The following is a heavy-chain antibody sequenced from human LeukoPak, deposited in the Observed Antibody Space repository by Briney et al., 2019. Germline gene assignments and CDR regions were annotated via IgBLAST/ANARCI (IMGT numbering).Heavy chain of an antibody. Sequence: PGGSLRLSCAASGFTFSYYTMNWVRQAPGRGLEWVSSITSGSSYIYYADSVKGRFTISRANAKNSLYLQLNSLRADDTAVYYCARVGGSGSGTYQPEYFQHWGQGTLVTVSS. CDR1: GFTFSYYT. J-gene: IGHJ1*01. D-gene: IGHD3-10*01. V-gene: IGHV3-21*01. CDR3: ARVGGSGSGTYQPEYFQH. CDR2: ITSGSSYI.